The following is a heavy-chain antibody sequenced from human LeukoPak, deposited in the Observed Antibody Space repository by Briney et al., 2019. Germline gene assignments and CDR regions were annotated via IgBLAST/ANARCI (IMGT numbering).Heavy chain of an antibody. D-gene: IGHD3-3*01. V-gene: IGHV1-2*02. CDR3: ARAETNDYDFWSGYSASFDY. CDR1: GYTFTGYY. J-gene: IGHJ4*02. Sequence: ASVKVSCKASGYTFTGYYMHWVRQAPGQGLEWMGWINPKSGGRNYAQKFQGRVTMTRDTSISTAYMELSRLRSDDTAVYYCARAETNDYDFWSGYSASFDYWGQGTLVTVSS. CDR2: INPKSGGR.